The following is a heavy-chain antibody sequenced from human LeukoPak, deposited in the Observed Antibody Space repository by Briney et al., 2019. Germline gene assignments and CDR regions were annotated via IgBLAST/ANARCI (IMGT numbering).Heavy chain of an antibody. J-gene: IGHJ5*02. CDR3: ARANLSDTPMDSGWFDP. V-gene: IGHV4-59*01. Sequence: PSETQSLPCTVSGGSTSCYYWSWIRQPPGKGLEWIGYIYYSGSTNYNPSLKSRVTISVDTSKNQFSLKLSSVTAADTAVYYCARANLSDTPMDSGWFDPWGQGTLVTVSS. D-gene: IGHD5-18*01. CDR1: GGSTSCYY. CDR2: IYYSGST.